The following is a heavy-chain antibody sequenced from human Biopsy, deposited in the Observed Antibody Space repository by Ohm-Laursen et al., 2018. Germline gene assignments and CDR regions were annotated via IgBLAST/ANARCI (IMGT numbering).Heavy chain of an antibody. J-gene: IGHJ5*02. V-gene: IGHV3-53*01. CDR1: GFTVSDNH. CDR2: IYSDGNT. CDR3: ARGPGKLWSGYYT. D-gene: IGHD3-3*01. Sequence: SLRLSCSASGFTVSDNHISWIRQAPGKGLQWVSLIYSDGNTYYADSAKGRLTISRDIPRNTLYLQMNSLRAEDTAVYYCARGPGKLWSGYYTWGQGSLVSVSS.